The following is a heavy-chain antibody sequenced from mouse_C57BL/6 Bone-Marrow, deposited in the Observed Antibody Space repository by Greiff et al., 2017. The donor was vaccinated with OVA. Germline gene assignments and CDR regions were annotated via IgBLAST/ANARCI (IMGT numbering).Heavy chain of an antibody. CDR1: GYTFTSYG. V-gene: IGHV1-81*01. CDR3: ARLFITTVVEYFDY. CDR2: INPRSGDT. J-gene: IGHJ2*01. D-gene: IGHD1-1*01. Sequence: QVQLQQSGAELARPGASVKLSCKASGYTFTSYGISWVKQRPGQGLEWIGEINPRSGDTFYNEKFKGKATLPADKSSSTAYMELRSLTSEDSAIYFCARLFITTVVEYFDYWGQGTTLTVSS.